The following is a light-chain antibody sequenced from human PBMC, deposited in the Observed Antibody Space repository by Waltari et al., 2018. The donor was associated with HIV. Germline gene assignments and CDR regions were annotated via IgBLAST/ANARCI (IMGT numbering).Light chain of an antibody. V-gene: IGLV2-23*01. J-gene: IGLJ2*01. Sequence: QSALTQPASVSGSPGQSITISCTGTSSDVGSYNLVSWYQQHPGKAPKLMIYEGSKRPSGVSNCFSGSKSGNTASLTISGLQAEDEADYYCCSYAGSSTLEVFGGGTKLTVL. CDR3: CSYAGSSTLEV. CDR1: SSDVGSYNL. CDR2: EGS.